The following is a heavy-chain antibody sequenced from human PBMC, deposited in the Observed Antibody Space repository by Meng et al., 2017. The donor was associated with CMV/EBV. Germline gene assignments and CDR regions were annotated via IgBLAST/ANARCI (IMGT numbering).Heavy chain of an antibody. CDR3: ARHDISGYGISKADWFDP. D-gene: IGHD6-13*01. V-gene: IGHV5-51*01. CDR1: GYSFTTYW. Sequence: KVSCKDLGYSFTTYWIAWVRQMPGKGLEWMGIIYPGDSDTRYSPSFQGQVIISADKSISTAYLQWISLKASDTAMYYCARHDISGYGISKADWFDPWGQGTLVTVSS. CDR2: IYPGDSDT. J-gene: IGHJ5*02.